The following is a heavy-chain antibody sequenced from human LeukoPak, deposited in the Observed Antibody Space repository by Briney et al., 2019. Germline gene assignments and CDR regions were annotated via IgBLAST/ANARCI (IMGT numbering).Heavy chain of an antibody. CDR1: GYNYANYW. J-gene: IGHJ4*02. V-gene: IGHV5-51*01. Sequence: GESLKISCKGSGYNYANYWIGWVRQMPGKGLEWMGIIYPGDSDTRYSPSFQGQVTISADKSISTAYLQWSSLKASDNAMYYCARGGSGWYQSFDYWGQGTLVTVSS. D-gene: IGHD6-19*01. CDR3: ARGGSGWYQSFDY. CDR2: IYPGDSDT.